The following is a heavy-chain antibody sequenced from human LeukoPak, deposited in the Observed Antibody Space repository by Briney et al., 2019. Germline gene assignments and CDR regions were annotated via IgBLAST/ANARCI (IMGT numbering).Heavy chain of an antibody. CDR2: IYHSGST. CDR1: GGSISSGGYS. D-gene: IGHD3-10*01. V-gene: IGHV4-30-2*01. Sequence: SETLSLTCAVSGGSISSGGYSWSWIRQPPGKGLEWIGYIYHSGSTYYNPSLKSRVTISVDRSENQFSLKLSSVAAADTAVYYCARGQVFVVRPPYYFDYWGQGTLVTVSS. J-gene: IGHJ4*02. CDR3: ARGQVFVVRPPYYFDY.